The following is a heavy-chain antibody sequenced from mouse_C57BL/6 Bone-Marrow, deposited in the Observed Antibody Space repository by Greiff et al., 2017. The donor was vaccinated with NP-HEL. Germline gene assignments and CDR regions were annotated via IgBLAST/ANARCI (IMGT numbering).Heavy chain of an antibody. Sequence: QVQLQQSGAELARPGASVTLSCKASGYTFTSYGISWVKQRTGQVLSCIGEIYPRSGNTYYNEQFQGKATLTADKSSSTAYRELRSLTSEDSAVYFCARRVLYGNFDYWGQGTTLTVSS. CDR2: IYPRSGNT. CDR1: GYTFTSYG. J-gene: IGHJ2*01. D-gene: IGHD2-1*01. V-gene: IGHV1-81*01. CDR3: ARRVLYGNFDY.